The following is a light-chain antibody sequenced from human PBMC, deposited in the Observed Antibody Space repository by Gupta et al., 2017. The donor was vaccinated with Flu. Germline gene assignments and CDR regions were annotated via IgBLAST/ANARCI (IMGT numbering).Light chain of an antibody. CDR3: QQSFSDPWA. CDR2: GGC. CDR1: HDIDYY. V-gene: IGKV1-39*01. Sequence: PSSLAASVGDRVVITCRASHDIDYYLNWYQHRPGRAPSLLIFGGCSLHTGVPSRFSGTGSGTNFTLAISGLQPEDFATYYCQQSFSDPWAFGQGTTVEI. J-gene: IGKJ1*01.